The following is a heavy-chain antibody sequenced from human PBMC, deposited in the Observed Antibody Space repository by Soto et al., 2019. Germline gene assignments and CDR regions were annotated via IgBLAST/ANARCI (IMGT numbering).Heavy chain of an antibody. D-gene: IGHD2-15*01. V-gene: IGHV4-30-4*01. CDR3: ARQVVGSSLYYYYYFGMDV. J-gene: IGHJ6*02. CDR2: IYYSGST. CDR1: GGSISSGDYY. Sequence: SETLSLTCTVSGGSISSGDYYWSWIRQPPGKGLEWIGYIYYSGSTYYNPSLKSRVTISVDTSKNQFSLKLSSVTAADTAVYYCARQVVGSSLYYYYYFGMDVWGQGTTVTVSS.